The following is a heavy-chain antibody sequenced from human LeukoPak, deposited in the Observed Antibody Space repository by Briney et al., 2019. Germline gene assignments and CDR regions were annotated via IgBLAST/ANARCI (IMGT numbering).Heavy chain of an antibody. CDR2: IYYSGST. D-gene: IGHD2-2*01. CDR1: GGSISTRY. V-gene: IGHV4-59*11. CDR3: ARVGGCSSTSCSWKYYNYYMDV. Sequence: PSETLSLTCSVSGGSISTRYWSWIRQPPGKGLEWIGYIYYSGSTNYNPSLKSRVTISVDTSKNQFSLKLSSVTAADTAVYYCARVGGCSSTSCSWKYYNYYMDVWGKGTTVTVSS. J-gene: IGHJ6*03.